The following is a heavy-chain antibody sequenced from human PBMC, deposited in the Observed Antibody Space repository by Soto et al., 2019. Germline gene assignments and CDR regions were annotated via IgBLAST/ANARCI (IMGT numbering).Heavy chain of an antibody. Sequence: GGSLRLSCAASGFTFSRYGMHWVRQAPGKGLEWVAVIWYDGGNKYYTDSVKGRFTLSRDNSNNTMYLQMNSLRAEDTAVYYCARGGLHCSGGSCYSLHYYHYMDVWGKGTTVTVSS. CDR3: ARGGLHCSGGSCYSLHYYHYMDV. CDR1: GFTFSRYG. CDR2: IWYDGGNK. D-gene: IGHD2-15*01. J-gene: IGHJ6*03. V-gene: IGHV3-33*01.